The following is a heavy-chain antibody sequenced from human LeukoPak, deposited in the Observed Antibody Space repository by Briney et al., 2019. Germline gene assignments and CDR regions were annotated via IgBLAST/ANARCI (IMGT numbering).Heavy chain of an antibody. CDR2: IYYSGST. D-gene: IGHD6-13*01. Sequence: SETLSLTCTVSGGSISSSSYYWGWIRQPPGKGLEWIGSIYYSGSTYYNPSLKSRVTISVDTSKNQFSLKLSSVTAADTAVYYCARRAAEGWFDPWGQGTLVTVSS. CDR1: GGSISSSSYY. V-gene: IGHV4-39*01. CDR3: ARRAAEGWFDP. J-gene: IGHJ5*02.